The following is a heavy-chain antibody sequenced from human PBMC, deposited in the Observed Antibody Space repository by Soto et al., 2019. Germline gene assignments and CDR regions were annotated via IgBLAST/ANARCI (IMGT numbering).Heavy chain of an antibody. V-gene: IGHV1-18*01. D-gene: IGHD1-1*01. J-gene: IGHJ4*02. CDR1: GYTFNSYG. CDR2: ISAHNCHT. Sequence: QVHLVKSGAEVKKPEASVKVSCKGSGYTFNSYGITWVRQAPGQGLEWMGWISAHNCHTNDAQKLHGRVTVTRDTSTSTAYMELRSLRSDDTAVYYCARGRYGDYWGQGALVTVSS. CDR3: ARGRYGDY.